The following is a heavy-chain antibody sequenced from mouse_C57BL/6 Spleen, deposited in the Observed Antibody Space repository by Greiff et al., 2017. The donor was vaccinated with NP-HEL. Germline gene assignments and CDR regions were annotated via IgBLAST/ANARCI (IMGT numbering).Heavy chain of an antibody. J-gene: IGHJ2*01. CDR3: ARRDYGSSYDY. D-gene: IGHD1-1*01. CDR2: INPNNGGT. Sequence: EVKLLESGPELVKPGASVKMSCKASGYTFTDYNMHWVKQSHGKSLEWIGYINPNNGGTSYNQKFKGKATLTVNKSSSTAYMELRSLTSEDSAVYYCARRDYGSSYDYWGQGTTLTVSS. CDR1: GYTFTDYN. V-gene: IGHV1-22*01.